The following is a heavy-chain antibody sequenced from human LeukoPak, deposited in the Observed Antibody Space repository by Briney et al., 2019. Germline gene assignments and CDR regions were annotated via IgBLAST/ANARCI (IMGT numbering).Heavy chain of an antibody. CDR2: IIPIFGTA. CDR1: GGTFSSYA. J-gene: IGHJ3*02. CDR3: ARDPDGYNTDGAFDI. D-gene: IGHD5-24*01. V-gene: IGHV1-69*13. Sequence: SVKVSCKASGGTFSSYAISWVRQAPGQGLEWMGGIIPIFGTANYAQKFQGRVTITADESTSTAYMELSSLRSEDTAVYYCARDPDGYNTDGAFDIWGQGTMVTVSS.